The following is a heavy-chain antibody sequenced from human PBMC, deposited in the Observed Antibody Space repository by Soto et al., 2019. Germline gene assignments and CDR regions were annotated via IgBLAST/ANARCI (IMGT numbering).Heavy chain of an antibody. CDR2: IYWDDDK. J-gene: IGHJ6*02. V-gene: IGHV2-5*02. CDR3: ARDSYGSGYGMDV. CDR1: GFSLTRGVA. Sequence: QITLKESGPTLVKPTQTLTLTCTFSGFSLTRGVAVGWIRQPPGKALEWLSLIYWDDDKRYSPSLKSRLTITKDTSNNQVVLTLTNLGPVDTATYYCARDSYGSGYGMDVWGQGTTVTVSS. D-gene: IGHD3-10*01.